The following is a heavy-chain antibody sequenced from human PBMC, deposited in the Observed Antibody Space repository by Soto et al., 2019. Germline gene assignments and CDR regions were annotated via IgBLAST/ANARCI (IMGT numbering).Heavy chain of an antibody. CDR3: ARVDLYCGGDCYSFDY. CDR2: IYYSGST. D-gene: IGHD2-21*02. V-gene: IGHV4-30-4*01. Sequence: SETLSLTCTVSGGSISSGDYYWSWIRQPPGKGLEWIGYIYYSGSTHYNPSLKSRVTISVDTSKNQFSLKLSSVTAADTAVYYCARVDLYCGGDCYSFDYWGQGTLVTVSS. CDR1: GGSISSGDYY. J-gene: IGHJ4*02.